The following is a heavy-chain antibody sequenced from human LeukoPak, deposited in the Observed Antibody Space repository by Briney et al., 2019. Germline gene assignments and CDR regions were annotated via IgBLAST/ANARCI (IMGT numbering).Heavy chain of an antibody. CDR1: GSTFSRYA. J-gene: IGHJ4*02. CDR3: AKELYRITIFGVVIDY. CDR2: ISESDGST. V-gene: IGHV3-23*01. D-gene: IGHD3-3*01. Sequence: GGSLRLSCAASGSTFSRYAMSWVRQAPGKGLEWLSAISESDGSTYYADSVKGRFTISRDNSKNTLYLQMNSLRAEDTAVYYCAKELYRITIFGVVIDYWGQGTLVTVSS.